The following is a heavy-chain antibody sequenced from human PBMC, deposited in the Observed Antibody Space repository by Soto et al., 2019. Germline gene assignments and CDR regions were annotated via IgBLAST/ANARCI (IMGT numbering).Heavy chain of an antibody. CDR2: INPNSGGT. CDR1: GYTFTGYY. D-gene: IGHD5-12*01. V-gene: IGHV1-2*04. CDR3: ARDTGTVVATPNYYMDV. J-gene: IGHJ6*03. Sequence: QVQLVQSGAEVKKPGASVKVSCKASGYTFTGYYMHWVRQAPGQGLEWMGWINPNSGGTNYAQKFQGWVTMTRDTSISTAYMELSRLRSDDTAVYYWARDTGTVVATPNYYMDVGGKGTTVPVSS.